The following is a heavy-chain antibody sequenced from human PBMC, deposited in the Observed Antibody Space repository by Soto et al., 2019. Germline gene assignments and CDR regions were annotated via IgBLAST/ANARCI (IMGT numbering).Heavy chain of an antibody. CDR3: ARRIVATETFDY. V-gene: IGHV4-4*02. D-gene: IGHD5-12*01. Sequence: SDTLSLTCAVSGDSITSDKWWSWIRQPPGKGLQWIGEIYHSGSSKYNPSLKSRVIISVDKSKNQFSLKVSSVTAADTAVYYCARRIVATETFDYWGQG. CDR1: GDSITSDKW. CDR2: IYHSGSS. J-gene: IGHJ4*02.